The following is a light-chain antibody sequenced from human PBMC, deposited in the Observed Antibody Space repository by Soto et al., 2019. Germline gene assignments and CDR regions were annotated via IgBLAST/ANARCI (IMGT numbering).Light chain of an antibody. CDR2: DVS. Sequence: EIVLTQSPATLSLSPGERATLSCRASQSVSSYLGWYQQKPGQAPRLLISDVSKRATGIPARFSGSGSGTVFTLTISSLEPDDFAVYYCQHRVNGPTFGGGTKVEIK. CDR3: QHRVNGPT. V-gene: IGKV3-11*01. CDR1: QSVSSY. J-gene: IGKJ4*01.